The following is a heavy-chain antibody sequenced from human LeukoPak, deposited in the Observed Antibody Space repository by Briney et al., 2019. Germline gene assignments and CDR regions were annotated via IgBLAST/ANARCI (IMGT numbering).Heavy chain of an antibody. Sequence: SETLSLTCTVSGGSISSYYWSWIRQPPGKGLEWIGYIYYSGSTSYNPSLKSRVTISVDTSKNQFSLKLSSVTAADTAVYYCATYGGNWAFDIWGQGTMVTVSS. V-gene: IGHV4-59*01. CDR1: GGSISSYY. D-gene: IGHD2-21*01. J-gene: IGHJ3*02. CDR3: ATYGGNWAFDI. CDR2: IYYSGST.